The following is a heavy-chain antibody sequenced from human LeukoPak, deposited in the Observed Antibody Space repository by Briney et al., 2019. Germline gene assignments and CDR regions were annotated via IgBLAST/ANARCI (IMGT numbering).Heavy chain of an antibody. J-gene: IGHJ4*02. CDR2: ISWNSGSI. CDR3: AKDWVAAAGRFDY. Sequence: GGPLRLSCAASGFTFDDYAMHWVRQAPGKGLEWVSGISWNSGSIGYADSVKGRFTISRDNAKNSLYLQMNSLRAEDTALYYCAKDWVAAAGRFDYWGQGTLVTVSS. CDR1: GFTFDDYA. V-gene: IGHV3-9*01. D-gene: IGHD6-13*01.